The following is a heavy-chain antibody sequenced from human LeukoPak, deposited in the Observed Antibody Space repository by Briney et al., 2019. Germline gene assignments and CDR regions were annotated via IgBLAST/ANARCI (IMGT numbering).Heavy chain of an antibody. Sequence: SGPTLVKPTQTLTLTCTFSGFSLSTSGVGVGWIRQPPGKALEWLALIYWDDDKRYSPSLMSRLTITKDTSKNQVVLTMTNMDPVDTATYYCAHTSSSSWYGYAFDIWGQGTMVTVSS. J-gene: IGHJ3*02. CDR1: GFSLSTSGVG. D-gene: IGHD6-13*01. V-gene: IGHV2-5*02. CDR3: AHTSSSSWYGYAFDI. CDR2: IYWDDDK.